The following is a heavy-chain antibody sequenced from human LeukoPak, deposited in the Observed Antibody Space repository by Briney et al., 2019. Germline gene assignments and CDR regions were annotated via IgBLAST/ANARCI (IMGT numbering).Heavy chain of an antibody. J-gene: IGHJ4*02. V-gene: IGHV3-30*02. CDR1: GFTFNYYG. CDR3: GRDLTYGGWYYFDC. CDR2: ISYDGSKK. D-gene: IGHD6-19*01. Sequence: GGSLRLSCAAYGFTFNYYGMHWVRQAPGKGLEWVAFISYDGSKKYYGESVKGRFTISRDDPKNTLYLQMDSLRAEDTAVYYCGRDLTYGGWYYFDCWGQGTLVTVST.